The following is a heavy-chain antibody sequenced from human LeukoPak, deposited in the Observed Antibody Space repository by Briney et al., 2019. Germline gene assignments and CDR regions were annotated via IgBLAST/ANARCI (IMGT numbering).Heavy chain of an antibody. J-gene: IGHJ4*02. CDR1: GYTFTGYY. Sequence: GASVKVSCKASGYTFTGYYMHWVRRAPGQGLEWKGWINPNSGGTNYAQKFQGRVTMTRDTSISTAYMELSRLRSDDTAVYYCASETRYGDYPLFDYWGQGTLVTVSS. CDR3: ASETRYGDYPLFDY. V-gene: IGHV1-2*02. CDR2: INPNSGGT. D-gene: IGHD4-17*01.